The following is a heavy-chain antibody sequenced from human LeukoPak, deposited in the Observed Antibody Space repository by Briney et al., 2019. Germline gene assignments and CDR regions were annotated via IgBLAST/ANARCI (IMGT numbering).Heavy chain of an antibody. V-gene: IGHV4-39*01. CDR2: IYYSGST. CDR3: ARLGYGSSWGERYYFDY. CDR1: GGSISSSSYY. Sequence: SETLSLTCTVSGGSISSSSYYWGWIRQPPGKGLEWIGSIYYSGSTYYNPSLKSRVTISVDTSKNQFSLKLSSVTAADTAVYYCARLGYGSSWGERYYFDYWGQGTLVTVSS. J-gene: IGHJ4*02. D-gene: IGHD6-13*01.